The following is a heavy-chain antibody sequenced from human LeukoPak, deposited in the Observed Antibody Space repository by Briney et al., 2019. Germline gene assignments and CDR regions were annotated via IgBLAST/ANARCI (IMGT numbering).Heavy chain of an antibody. D-gene: IGHD5-18*01. CDR1: GFTFSSYG. J-gene: IGHJ5*02. CDR2: IRYDGSNK. Sequence: GGSLRLSCAASGFTFSSYGMHWVRQAPGKGLEWVAFIRYDGSNKYYADSVKGRFTISRDNSKNTLYLQVNSLRADDTAVYYCARDLVDTTLVMNWLDPWGQGTLVTVSS. CDR3: ARDLVDTTLVMNWLDP. V-gene: IGHV3-30*02.